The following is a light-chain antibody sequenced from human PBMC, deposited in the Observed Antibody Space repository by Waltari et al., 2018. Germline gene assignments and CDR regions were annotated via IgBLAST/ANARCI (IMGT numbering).Light chain of an antibody. CDR3: SSYSRSSTLVV. CDR2: DVS. J-gene: IGLJ3*02. Sequence: QSALTQPASVSGSPGQSITISCTGTSNDIGLYDYVSWYQQYPGKAPKLIIYDVSNRPLGVSNRFSGSMSGNTASLPISGLQAEDEADYYCSSYSRSSTLVVFGGGAKLTV. V-gene: IGLV2-14*01. CDR1: SNDIGLYDY.